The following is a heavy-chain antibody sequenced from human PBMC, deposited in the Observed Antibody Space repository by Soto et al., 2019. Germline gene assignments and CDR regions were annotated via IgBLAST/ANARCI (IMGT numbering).Heavy chain of an antibody. CDR3: ARADPAASVGY. J-gene: IGHJ4*02. CDR2: ISYSGST. V-gene: IGHV4-59*01. Sequence: SQTLSLTCTVSGGSMSSYYWTWLRQPPGKGLEWIGYISYSGSTYYNPSLKSRVTISADTSKSQFSLKLSSVIAADTAVYYCARADPAASVGYWGQGTLVTVSS. CDR1: GGSMSSYY. D-gene: IGHD2-2*01.